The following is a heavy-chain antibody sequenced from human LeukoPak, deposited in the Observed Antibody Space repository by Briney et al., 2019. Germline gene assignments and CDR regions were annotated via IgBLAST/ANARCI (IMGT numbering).Heavy chain of an antibody. V-gene: IGHV3-23*01. J-gene: IGHJ4*02. Sequence: GGSLRLSCEASGFTFSINTMTWVRQTSGKGLEWVSAILGSGSGTYYADSVKGRFTISRDNSKNTLYLQMNSLRAEDTAVYYCTRNVYWRFDYWGQGTLVSVSS. CDR1: GFTFSINT. D-gene: IGHD1-26*01. CDR2: ILGSGSGT. CDR3: TRNVYWRFDY.